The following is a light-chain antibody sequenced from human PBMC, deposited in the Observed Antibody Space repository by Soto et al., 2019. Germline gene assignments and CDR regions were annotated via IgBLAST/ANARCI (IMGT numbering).Light chain of an antibody. J-gene: IGKJ2*01. V-gene: IGKV1-5*03. Sequence: DIQMTQSPSTLSASVGDRVTITCRASQSISNWLAWYQQKPGKAPKLLIYKASDLESGVPSRFSGSESGTAFTLTISSLQADDFATYYCEQYSTFPYTFGQGTKLEIK. CDR2: KAS. CDR1: QSISNW. CDR3: EQYSTFPYT.